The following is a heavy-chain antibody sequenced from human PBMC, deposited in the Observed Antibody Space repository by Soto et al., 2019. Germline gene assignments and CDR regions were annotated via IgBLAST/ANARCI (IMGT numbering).Heavy chain of an antibody. V-gene: IGHV1-18*01. CDR2: ISAYNGNT. CDR3: ARVIPLGARIAAGRFDP. Sequence: ASVKVSFKASGYAFTSYGISWVRQAPGQGLEWMGWISAYNGNTNYAQKLQGRVTMTTDASTSTAYMELRSLRSDDTAVYYCARVIPLGARIAAGRFDPWGQGTLVTVSS. D-gene: IGHD6-6*01. CDR1: GYAFTSYG. J-gene: IGHJ5*02.